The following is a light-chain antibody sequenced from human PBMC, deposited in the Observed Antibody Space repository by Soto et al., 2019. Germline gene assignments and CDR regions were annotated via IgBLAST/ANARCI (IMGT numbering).Light chain of an antibody. Sequence: EILMTQSPATLSVSPGERATLSCRASQSLSRNLAWYQQKPGQAPRLLIYGASTRASGVPARFSGSGSGTEFTLTISSLQSEDFALYYCQHYNHCPPAFTFGPGIKVDL. CDR2: GAS. CDR1: QSLSRN. CDR3: QHYNHCPPAFT. V-gene: IGKV3-15*01. J-gene: IGKJ3*01.